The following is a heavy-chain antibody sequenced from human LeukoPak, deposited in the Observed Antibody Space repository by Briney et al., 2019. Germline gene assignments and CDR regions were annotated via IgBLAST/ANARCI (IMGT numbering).Heavy chain of an antibody. D-gene: IGHD1-26*01. V-gene: IGHV3-20*04. Sequence: GGSLRLSCAASGFTFDDYGMGWVRQAPGKGLECVSGINWNGGSTNYADSVKGRFTISRDNAKKSLSLQMNSLRDEDTALYYCARLRLPYSPSFYFDYWGQGTLVTVSS. CDR3: ARLRLPYSPSFYFDY. CDR2: INWNGGST. CDR1: GFTFDDYG. J-gene: IGHJ4*02.